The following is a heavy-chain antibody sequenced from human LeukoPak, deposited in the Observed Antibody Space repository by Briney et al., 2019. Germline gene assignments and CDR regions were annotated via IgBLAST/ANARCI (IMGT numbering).Heavy chain of an antibody. CDR3: ARVMGATVTTFHYYCMDV. V-gene: IGHV3-21*01. CDR2: ITSSSSHI. CDR1: GFTFSHYS. D-gene: IGHD4-11*01. Sequence: SGGSLRLSCAASGFTFSHYSIDWVRQAPGKGLERVASITSSSSHIYYADSVKGRFTISRDNAKNSLYLQMNSLRAEGTAIYYCARVMGATVTTFHYYCMDVWGVGTTVTVSS. J-gene: IGHJ6*03.